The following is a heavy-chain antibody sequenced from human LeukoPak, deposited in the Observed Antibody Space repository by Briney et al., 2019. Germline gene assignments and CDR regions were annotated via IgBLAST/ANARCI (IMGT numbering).Heavy chain of an antibody. CDR2: IIPIFGTA. D-gene: IGHD5-18*01. CDR1: GGTFSSYA. J-gene: IGHJ4*02. Sequence: SVKVSCKASGGTFSSYAISWVRQAPGQGLEWMGGIIPIFGTANYAQKFQGRVTITADESTSTAYMELSSLRSEDTAVYYCAGDNRGRYSYGEWGQGTLVTVSS. V-gene: IGHV1-69*13. CDR3: AGDNRGRYSYGE.